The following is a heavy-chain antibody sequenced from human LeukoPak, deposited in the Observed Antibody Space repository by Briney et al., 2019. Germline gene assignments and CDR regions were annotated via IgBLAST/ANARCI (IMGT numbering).Heavy chain of an antibody. D-gene: IGHD6-19*01. Sequence: ASVKVSRKASGGTFSSDAISWVRQAPGQGLEWMGGIIPIFVTANYAQKYQGRVKITTDEYTITAYMELSSLRSEDTAVYYCARGRWGSGWYFYYWGQGTLVTVSS. CDR2: IIPIFVTA. CDR3: ARGRWGSGWYFYY. J-gene: IGHJ4*02. V-gene: IGHV1-69*05. CDR1: GGTFSSDA.